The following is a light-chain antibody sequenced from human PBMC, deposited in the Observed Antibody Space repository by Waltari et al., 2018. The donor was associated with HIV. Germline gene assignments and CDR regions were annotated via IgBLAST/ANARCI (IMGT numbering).Light chain of an antibody. CDR1: SSDIGGYNY. J-gene: IGLJ2*01. V-gene: IGLV2-14*01. CDR3: SSYTGSSTLVV. Sequence: QSALTQPASVSGSLGQSITISCTGSSSDIGGYNYVSWYQHHPGKAPKLIIYEVTNRPSGVSSRLSGSKSGNTASLTISGLRAEDESHYYCSSYTGSSTLVVFGGGTKLTVL. CDR2: EVT.